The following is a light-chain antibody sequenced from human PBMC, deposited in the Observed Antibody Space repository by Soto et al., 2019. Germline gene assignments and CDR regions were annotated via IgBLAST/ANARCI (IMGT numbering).Light chain of an antibody. J-gene: IGKJ5*01. V-gene: IGKV3-15*01. CDR1: QSVDSN. Sequence: EIMLTQSPATLSVSPGERATLSCRASQSVDSNLAWYQQKPGQAPRLLIYGASTRATGISARFSGSGSGTEFTLTISSLQPDDFATYYCQQYSTYSTFGQGTRLEI. CDR2: GAS. CDR3: QQYSTYST.